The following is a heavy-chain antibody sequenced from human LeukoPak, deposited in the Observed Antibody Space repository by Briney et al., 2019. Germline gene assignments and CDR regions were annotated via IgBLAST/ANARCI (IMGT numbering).Heavy chain of an antibody. V-gene: IGHV3-64*01. D-gene: IGHD6-13*01. CDR3: ARVRRMQQLYFDY. CDR1: GFTFSSYA. Sequence: PGGSLRLSCAASGFTFSSYAMHWVRQAPGKGLEYVSAISSNGGSTYYANSVKGRFTISRDNSKNTLYLQMGSLRAEDMAVYYCARVRRMQQLYFDYWGQGTLVTVSS. J-gene: IGHJ4*02. CDR2: ISSNGGST.